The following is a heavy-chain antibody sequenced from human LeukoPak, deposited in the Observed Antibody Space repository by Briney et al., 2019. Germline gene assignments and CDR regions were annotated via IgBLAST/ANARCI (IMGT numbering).Heavy chain of an antibody. J-gene: IGHJ4*02. CDR2: INPNTGNT. CDR3: GRVLGGGNSVHFDY. D-gene: IGHD4-23*01. V-gene: IGHV1-8*02. CDR1: GYTFGIYD. Sequence: GASVTVSSKASGYTFGIYDINWVRQATGQGLEWMGWINPNTGNTGYAQKFQGRVTFTRDPSISTAYMELSSLTSEDTAVYYCGRVLGGGNSVHFDYWGQGALVTVSS.